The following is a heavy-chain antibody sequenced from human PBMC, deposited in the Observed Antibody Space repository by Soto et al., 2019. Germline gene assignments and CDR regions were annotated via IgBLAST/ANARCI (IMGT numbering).Heavy chain of an antibody. CDR1: GYTFTGYA. CDR2: INAGNGNT. V-gene: IGHV1-3*05. Sequence: QVQLVQSGAEEKKPGASVKVSCKASGYTFTGYAMHWVRQAPGQRLEWMGWINAGNGNTKYSQKFQGRVTITRDTSASTVYMELSSVRSEDTAVYYCARAVAVAADFDYWGQGTLVTVSS. D-gene: IGHD6-19*01. CDR3: ARAVAVAADFDY. J-gene: IGHJ4*02.